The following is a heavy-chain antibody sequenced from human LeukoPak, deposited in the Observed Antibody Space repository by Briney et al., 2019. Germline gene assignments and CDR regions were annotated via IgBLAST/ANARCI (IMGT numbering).Heavy chain of an antibody. V-gene: IGHV1-69*05. CDR1: GGTFSSYA. CDR2: IIPIFGTA. J-gene: IGHJ4*02. D-gene: IGHD2-21*02. CDR3: ARGSRGVTSIDY. Sequence: SVKVSCKASGGTFSSYAISWVRQAPGQGLEWMGGIIPIFGTANYAQKFQGRVTITTDESTSTAYMELSSLRPEDTAVYYCARGSRGVTSIDYWGQGTLVTVSS.